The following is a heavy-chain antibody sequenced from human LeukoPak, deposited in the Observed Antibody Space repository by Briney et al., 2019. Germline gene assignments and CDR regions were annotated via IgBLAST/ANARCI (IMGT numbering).Heavy chain of an antibody. CDR1: GVTFSSYS. J-gene: IGHJ4*02. CDR2: ISSSSSYI. D-gene: IGHD5-18*01. CDR3: ARGGGLAMALDY. Sequence: GGSLRLSCAASGVTFSSYSMNWVRQAPGKELEWVSSISSSSSYIYYADSVKGRFTISRDNAKNSLYLQMNSLRAEDTAVYYCARGGGLAMALDYWGQGTLVTVSS. V-gene: IGHV3-21*01.